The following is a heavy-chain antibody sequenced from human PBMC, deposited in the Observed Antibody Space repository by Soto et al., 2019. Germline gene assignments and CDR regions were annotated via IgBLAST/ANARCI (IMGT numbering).Heavy chain of an antibody. CDR2: ISSSSSTI. J-gene: IGHJ6*04. D-gene: IGHD2-15*01. CDR3: ARDRYCSGGRCDSGTYAMDV. CDR1: GFTFSSYS. Sequence: EVQLVESGGGLVQPGGSLRLSCAASGFTFSSYSMNWVRQAPGKGLEWISYISSSSSTIYYADSMKGRFTISRDNAKNSLSLQMNSLRDEDTAVHYCARDRYCSGGRCDSGTYAMDVWGKGTTVTVSS. V-gene: IGHV3-48*02.